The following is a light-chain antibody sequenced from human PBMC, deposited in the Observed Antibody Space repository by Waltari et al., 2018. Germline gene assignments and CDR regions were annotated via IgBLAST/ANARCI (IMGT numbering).Light chain of an antibody. CDR1: YLGEEF. CDR3: QSWDSKNVV. CDR2: EDT. Sequence: SSELTQPPSVSVSPGQTASITCSGYYLGEEFAFWYQQKSGQSPVLVIYEDTKRPSGIPGRFSGSTSGNTATLTIRGTQALDEADYYCQSWDSKNVVFGGGTKLNVL. V-gene: IGLV3-1*01. J-gene: IGLJ2*01.